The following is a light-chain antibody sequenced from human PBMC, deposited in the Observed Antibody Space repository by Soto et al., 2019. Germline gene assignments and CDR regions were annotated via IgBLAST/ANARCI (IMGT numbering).Light chain of an antibody. CDR2: AAS. CDR1: QSISSTY. J-gene: IGKJ4*01. CDR3: QQYGSSPVT. V-gene: IGKV3-20*01. Sequence: EIVLTQSPGTLSLSPGERATLSCRASQSISSTYLAWYQQKPGQAPRLLIYAASSRATGIPDRFSGSGSRTDFTLTISRLEPEDSAVYYCQQYGSSPVTFGGGTKVEIK.